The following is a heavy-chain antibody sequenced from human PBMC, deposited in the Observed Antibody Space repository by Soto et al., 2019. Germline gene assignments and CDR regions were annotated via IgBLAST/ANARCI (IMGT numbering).Heavy chain of an antibody. D-gene: IGHD5-18*01. CDR2: VLPFLGTT. J-gene: IGHJ4*02. CDR3: ARDVTAMEALHYYDT. V-gene: IGHV1-69*08. Sequence: QLQLVQSGAAVKKPGSSVKVSCKASGGTLNTYTISWVRQAPGHGLEWMGSVLPFLGTTNYAKKFQGRVTITADQSTSTMELSSLRSADTAMYFCARDVTAMEALHYYDTWGQGTPVTVSS. CDR1: GGTLNTYT.